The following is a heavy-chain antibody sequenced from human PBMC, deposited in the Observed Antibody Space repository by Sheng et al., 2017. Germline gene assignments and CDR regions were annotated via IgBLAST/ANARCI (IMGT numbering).Heavy chain of an antibody. V-gene: IGHV1-18*01. CDR2: ISAYNGNT. J-gene: IGHJ5*02. Sequence: QVQLVQSGAEVKKPGASVKVSCKASGYTFTSYGISWVRQAPGQGLEWMGWISAYNGNTNYVQKLQGRVTMTTDTSTSTAYMELRSLRSDDTAVYYCARTGNVLRYFDWPREGWFDPWGRGNPSVTVSS. CDR1: GYTFTSYG. CDR3: ARTGNVLRYFDWPREGWFDP. D-gene: IGHD3-9*01.